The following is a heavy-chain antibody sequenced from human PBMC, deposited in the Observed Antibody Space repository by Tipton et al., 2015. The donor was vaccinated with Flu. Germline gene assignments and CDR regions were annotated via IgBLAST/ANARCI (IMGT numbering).Heavy chain of an antibody. V-gene: IGHV3-7*01. Sequence: SLRLSCAASGFTFSSYWMNWVRQAPGKGLQWLANIKQDASEKHYVDSVKGRFTISRDNAKNSLWLQMDSLRGDDTAVYYCARFPPKNYDISPDDGMDVWGQGTTVIVSS. J-gene: IGHJ6*02. D-gene: IGHD3-9*01. CDR1: GFTFSSYW. CDR2: IKQDASEK. CDR3: ARFPPKNYDISPDDGMDV.